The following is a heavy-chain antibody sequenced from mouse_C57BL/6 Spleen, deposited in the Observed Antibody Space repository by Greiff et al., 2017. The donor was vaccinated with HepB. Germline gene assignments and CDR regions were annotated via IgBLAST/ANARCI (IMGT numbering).Heavy chain of an antibody. CDR2: IYPGDGDT. V-gene: IGHV1-80*01. J-gene: IGHJ4*01. Sequence: VHVKQSGAELVKPGASVKISCKASGYAFSSYWMNWVKQRPGKGIEWIGQIYPGDGDTNYNGKFKGKATLTADKSSSTAYMQLSSLTSEDSAVYFCARDYGNYYYYAMDYWGQGTSVTVSS. CDR1: GYAFSSYW. D-gene: IGHD2-1*01. CDR3: ARDYGNYYYYAMDY.